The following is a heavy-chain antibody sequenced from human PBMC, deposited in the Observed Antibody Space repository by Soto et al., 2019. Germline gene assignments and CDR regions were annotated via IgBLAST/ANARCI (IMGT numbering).Heavy chain of an antibody. CDR1: GGSISSYY. V-gene: IGHV4-59*01. CDR2: IYYSGST. D-gene: IGHD5-12*01. J-gene: IGHJ5*02. Sequence: PSETLSLTCTVSGGSISSYYWSWIRQPPGKGLEWIGYIYYSGSTNYNPSLKSRGTISVDTSKNQFSLKLSSATAADTAVAYCARPHATPEWFKAWAQGXLVTL. CDR3: ARPHATPEWFKA.